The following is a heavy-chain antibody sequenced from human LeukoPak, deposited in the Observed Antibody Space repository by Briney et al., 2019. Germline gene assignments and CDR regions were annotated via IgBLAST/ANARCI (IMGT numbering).Heavy chain of an antibody. Sequence: SVKVSCKASGGTFSGYAISGVRQAPAQGLEWLGGIMPLFGTAGYAQKFQGRVTITKDESTRTVYLELTSLTSDETAVYYCARDVHGDYGSGWFDPWGQGTLVSVSS. D-gene: IGHD4-17*01. CDR1: GGTFSGYA. CDR3: ARDVHGDYGSGWFDP. CDR2: IMPLFGTA. V-gene: IGHV1-69*05. J-gene: IGHJ5*02.